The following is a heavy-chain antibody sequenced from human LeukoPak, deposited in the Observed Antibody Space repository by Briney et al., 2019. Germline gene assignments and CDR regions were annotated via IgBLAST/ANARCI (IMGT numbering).Heavy chain of an antibody. CDR2: FYYSGST. CDR3: ARHNGDSGAFDI. CDR1: GGSISSYY. V-gene: IGHV4-59*08. D-gene: IGHD2-8*01. Sequence: SETLSLTCTVSGGSISSYYWSWIRQPPGKGLEWIGYFYYSGSTNYNPSLKSRVTISVDTSKNQFSLKLSSVTAADTAVYYCARHNGDSGAFDIWGQGTMVTVSS. J-gene: IGHJ3*02.